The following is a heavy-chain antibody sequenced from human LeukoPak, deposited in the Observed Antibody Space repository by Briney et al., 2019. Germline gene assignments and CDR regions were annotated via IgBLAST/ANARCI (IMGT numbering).Heavy chain of an antibody. CDR2: ISNNGGNT. V-gene: IGHV3-64*04. J-gene: IGHJ4*02. CDR1: GFTFSNYA. Sequence: GGSPRLSCSASGFTFSNYAIHWVRQAPGKGLEYVSTISNNGGNTNYADSVKGRFTISRDNAKNSLYLQMTSLRAEDTAVYYCARVSGSSSHFDYWGQGTLVTVSS. D-gene: IGHD1-26*01. CDR3: ARVSGSSSHFDY.